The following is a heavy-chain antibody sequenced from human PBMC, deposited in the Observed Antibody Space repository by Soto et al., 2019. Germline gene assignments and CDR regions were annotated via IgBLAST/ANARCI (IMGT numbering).Heavy chain of an antibody. D-gene: IGHD3-3*01. V-gene: IGHV5-51*01. CDR2: MYPGDPDN. Sequence: GESLKISCRGSGYDFNTNWFGWVRQLPGRGLEWVGIMYPGDPDNRYNPSLQGHVTLSVDVTVSTAFLQWRSLETSDTGMYFCARLPRDCNKTSCYYADHWGQGTQVTVSS. CDR3: ARLPRDCNKTSCYYADH. CDR1: GYDFNTNW. J-gene: IGHJ4*02.